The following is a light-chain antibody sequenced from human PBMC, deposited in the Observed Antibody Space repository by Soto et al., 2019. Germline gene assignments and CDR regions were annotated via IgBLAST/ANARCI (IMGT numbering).Light chain of an antibody. CDR1: QSVTTN. CDR2: GAS. J-gene: IGKJ1*01. V-gene: IGKV3-15*01. CDR3: QQYNNWPPWT. Sequence: EIVLTQSPGTLSVSPGERATLSCRASQSVTTNMAWYQQKPGQAPRLLIYGASTRATGIPARFSGSGSGTDFTLTISSLQSEDFAVYYCQQYNNWPPWTFGQGTKV.